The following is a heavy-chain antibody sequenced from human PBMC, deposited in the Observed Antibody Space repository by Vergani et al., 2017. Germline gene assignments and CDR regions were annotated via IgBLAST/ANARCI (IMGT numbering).Heavy chain of an antibody. CDR1: GYTFTCYG. CDR3: ARGPHITGPFDY. D-gene: IGHD1-14*01. CDR2: IIPIFGTA. V-gene: IGHV1-69*13. Sequence: QVQLVQSGAEVKKPGASVKVSCKASGYTFTCYGISWVRQAPGQGLEWMGWIIPIFGTANYAQKFQGRVTITADESTSTAYMELSSLRSEDTAVYYCARGPHITGPFDYWGQGTLVTVSS. J-gene: IGHJ4*02.